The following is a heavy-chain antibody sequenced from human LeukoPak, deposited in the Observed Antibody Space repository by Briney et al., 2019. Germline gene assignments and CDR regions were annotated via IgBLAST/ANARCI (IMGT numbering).Heavy chain of an antibody. CDR3: ARDRDTNFGVVMPDLNCYRDV. CDR2: IKQDGSAK. CDR1: GFTFSSYR. J-gene: IGHJ6*03. V-gene: IGHV3-7*01. D-gene: IGHD3-3*01. Sequence: GGSLRLSCAASGFTFSSYRMSWVRQAPGKGLEWVANIKQDGSAKYYMDSVKGRFTISRDNAKNSLYLQMNSLRAEDTAVYYEARDRDTNFGVVMPDLNCYRDVWGKGTTVAVSS.